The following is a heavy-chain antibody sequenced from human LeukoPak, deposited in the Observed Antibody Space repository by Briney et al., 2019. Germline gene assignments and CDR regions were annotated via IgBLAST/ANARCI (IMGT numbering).Heavy chain of an antibody. CDR3: ARTIRGY. CDR1: GFTFSNYW. V-gene: IGHV3-7*03. D-gene: IGHD3-10*01. CDR2: IKEDGSEK. J-gene: IGHJ4*02. Sequence: GGSLRLSCAASGFTFSNYWMSWVRQAPGKGLEWVANIKEDGSEKHYVDSVKGRFTVSRDNAKNSLYLQMNSLRVEDTAVYYCARTIRGYWGQGTLVTVSS.